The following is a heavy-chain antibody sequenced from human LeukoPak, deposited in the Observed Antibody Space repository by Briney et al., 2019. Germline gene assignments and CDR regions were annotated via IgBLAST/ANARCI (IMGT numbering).Heavy chain of an antibody. CDR1: GGSISSSSYY. J-gene: IGHJ3*02. V-gene: IGHV4-39*02. Sequence: EPSETLSLTCTVSGGSISSSSYYWGWIRQPPGKGLEWIGSIYYSGSTYYNPSLKSRVTISVDTSKNHFSLKVNSVTAADTAIYYCARPRASRTYPNDAFDIWGQGTMVTVSS. CDR3: ARPRASRTYPNDAFDI. D-gene: IGHD2-2*01. CDR2: IYYSGST.